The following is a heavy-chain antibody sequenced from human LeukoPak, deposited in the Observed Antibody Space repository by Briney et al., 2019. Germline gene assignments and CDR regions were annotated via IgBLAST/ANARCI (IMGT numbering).Heavy chain of an antibody. CDR3: SKTVSGWNYFDY. D-gene: IGHD6-19*01. CDR2: ISGSGGTT. CDR1: GFTFSSYA. J-gene: IGHJ4*02. V-gene: IGHV3-23*01. Sequence: PGGSLRLSCTASGFTFSSYAMNWVRQAPGKGLEWISAISGSGGTTYYADFVKGRFTISRDNSKNTLYLQMNSLRAEDTALYYCSKTVSGWNYFDYWGQGTLVTVSS.